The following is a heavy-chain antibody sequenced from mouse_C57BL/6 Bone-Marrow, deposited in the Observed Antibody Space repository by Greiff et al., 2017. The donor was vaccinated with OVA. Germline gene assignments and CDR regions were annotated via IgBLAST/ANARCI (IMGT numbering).Heavy chain of an antibody. Sequence: VKLMESGPGLVQPSQSLSTTCTVSGFSLTSYGVHWVRQPPGKGLEWLGVIWSGGSTDYNAAFISRLSISKDNSKSQVFFKMNSLQADDTAIYYCAKNPITTVVGDYWGQGTSVTVSS. V-gene: IGHV2-4*01. CDR2: IWSGGST. D-gene: IGHD1-1*01. J-gene: IGHJ4*01. CDR1: GFSLTSYG. CDR3: AKNPITTVVGDY.